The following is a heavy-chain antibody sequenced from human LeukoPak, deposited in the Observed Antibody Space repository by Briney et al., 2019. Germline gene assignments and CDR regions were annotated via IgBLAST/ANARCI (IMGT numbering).Heavy chain of an antibody. CDR3: ARSNSDGKRITMVRGAYYFDY. D-gene: IGHD3-10*01. J-gene: IGHJ4*02. V-gene: IGHV1-3*01. CDR1: GYTFTSYA. Sequence: ASVTVSCTASGYTFTSYAMHWVRQAPGQRLEWMGWINAGNGNTKYSQKFQGRVTITRDTSASTAYMELSSLRSEDTAVYYCARSNSDGKRITMVRGAYYFDYWGQGTLVTVSS. CDR2: INAGNGNT.